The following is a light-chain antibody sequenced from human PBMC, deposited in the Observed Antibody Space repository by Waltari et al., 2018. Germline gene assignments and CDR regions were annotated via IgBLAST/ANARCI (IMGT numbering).Light chain of an antibody. CDR2: VVS. J-gene: IGKJ4*01. CDR1: PTINKY. CDR3: QQSDSLPLT. Sequence: DIHMTQSPSSLSASVGDRVPITCRASPTINKYLNWYQQKPGKAPKVLISVVSYLHTGVPSRFSGSGSGTDFTLTISSLQPEDFATYYCQQSDSLPLTFGGGTKVEIK. V-gene: IGKV1-39*01.